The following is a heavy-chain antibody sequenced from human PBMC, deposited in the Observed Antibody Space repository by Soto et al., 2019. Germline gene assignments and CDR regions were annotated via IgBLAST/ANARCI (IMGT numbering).Heavy chain of an antibody. CDR2: IYYSGST. Sequence: SETLSLTCTVSGGSISSYYWSWIRQPPGKGLEWIGYIYYSGSTNYNPSLKSRVTISVDTSKNQFSLKLSSVTAADTAVYYCASSLREDYFDYWGQETLVTVSS. V-gene: IGHV4-59*01. CDR3: ASSLREDYFDY. CDR1: GGSISSYY. J-gene: IGHJ4*02. D-gene: IGHD3-10*01.